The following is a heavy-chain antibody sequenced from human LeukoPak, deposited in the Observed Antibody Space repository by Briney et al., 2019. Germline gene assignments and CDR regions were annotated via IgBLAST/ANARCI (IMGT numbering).Heavy chain of an antibody. D-gene: IGHD5-18*01. J-gene: IGHJ4*02. CDR1: GFTVSSYY. Sequence: GGSLRLSCAASGFTVSSYYMSWVRQAPGKGLEWVSVIYSGGNTYYADSVKGRFTISRDNSKSTLYLQMNNLRAEDTAVYYCARGHTAMVTVFDYWGQGTLVTVSS. V-gene: IGHV3-53*01. CDR2: IYSGGNT. CDR3: ARGHTAMVTVFDY.